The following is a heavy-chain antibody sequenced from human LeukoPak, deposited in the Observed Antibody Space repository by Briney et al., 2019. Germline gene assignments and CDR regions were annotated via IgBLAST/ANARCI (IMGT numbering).Heavy chain of an antibody. D-gene: IGHD5-18*01. CDR3: ARGYSYGQGDFDY. CDR2: IYYSGST. Sequence: SETLSLTCTVSGGSISSYYWSWIRQPPGKGLEWLGYIYYSGSTNYNPSLKSRVTISVDTSKNQFSLKLSSVTAADTAVYYCARGYSYGQGDFDYWGQGTLVTVSS. J-gene: IGHJ4*02. V-gene: IGHV4-59*01. CDR1: GGSISSYY.